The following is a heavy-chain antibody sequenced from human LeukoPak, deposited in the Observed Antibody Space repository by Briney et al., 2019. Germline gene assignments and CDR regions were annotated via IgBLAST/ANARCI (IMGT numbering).Heavy chain of an antibody. J-gene: IGHJ6*02. CDR2: ISYDGSNK. CDR3: AKGVAGTPYYYYGMDV. CDR1: GFTFSSYG. V-gene: IGHV3-30*18. D-gene: IGHD6-19*01. Sequence: GRSLRLSCAASGFTFSSYGMHWVRQAPGKGLEWVAVISYDGSNKYYADSAKGRFTISRDNSKNTLYLQMNSLRAEDTAVYYCAKGVAGTPYYYYGMDVWGQGTTVTVSS.